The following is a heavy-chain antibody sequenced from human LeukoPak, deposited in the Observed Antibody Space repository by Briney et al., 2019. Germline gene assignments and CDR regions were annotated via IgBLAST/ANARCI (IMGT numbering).Heavy chain of an antibody. CDR3: IRLRDSSGWYAGFDP. J-gene: IGHJ5*02. D-gene: IGHD6-19*01. CDR2: IRSKANNYAT. V-gene: IGHV3-73*01. CDR1: GFTFSNFG. Sequence: QSGGSLRLSCAPSGFTFSNFGMHWVRQASGKGLEWVGRIRSKANNYATAYAASVKGRFTISRDDSKNTAYLQMSSLKTEDTAVYYCIRLRDSSGWYAGFDPWGQGTLVSVSS.